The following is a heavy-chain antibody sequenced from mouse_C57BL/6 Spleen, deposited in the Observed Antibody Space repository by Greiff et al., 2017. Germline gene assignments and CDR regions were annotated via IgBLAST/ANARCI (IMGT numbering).Heavy chain of an antibody. D-gene: IGHD1-1*01. Sequence: LQESGAELVKPGASVKISCKASGYAFSSYWMNWVKQRPGKGLEWIGQIYPGDGVTNYNGKFKGKATLTADKSSSTAYMQLSSLTSEDSAVYFCARLDYGSSYAYFDVWGTGTTVTVSS. CDR3: ARLDYGSSYAYFDV. V-gene: IGHV1-80*01. J-gene: IGHJ1*03. CDR1: GYAFSSYW. CDR2: IYPGDGVT.